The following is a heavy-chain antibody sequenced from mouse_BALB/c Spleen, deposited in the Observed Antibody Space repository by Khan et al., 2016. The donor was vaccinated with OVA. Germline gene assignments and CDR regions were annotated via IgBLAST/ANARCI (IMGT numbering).Heavy chain of an antibody. CDR1: GFSFSSYS. V-gene: IGHV5-6-4*01. J-gene: IGHJ2*01. D-gene: IGHD1-1*01. Sequence: EVELVESGGGLVRPGGSLKLSCAASGFSFSSYSMSWVRQTPEKKLEWVATISSGGSYTYYPDSVKGRFIISSDNAKHTQHLQMNSLRSEDTAMYYCTGLRGYYGSSPYFDYGGQGTTLTVSS. CDR2: ISSGGSYT. CDR3: TGLRGYYGSSPYFDY.